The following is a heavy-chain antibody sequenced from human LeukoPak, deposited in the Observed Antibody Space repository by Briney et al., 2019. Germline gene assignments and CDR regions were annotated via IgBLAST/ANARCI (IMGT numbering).Heavy chain of an antibody. J-gene: IGHJ2*01. CDR1: GGSISSGDYY. CDR2: IYYSGST. Sequence: SQTLSLTCTVSGGSISSGDYYWSWIRQPPGKGLEWIGYIYYSGSTYYNPSLKSRVTISVDTSKNQFSLKLSSVTAAVTAVYYCARLVEPWYFDLWGRGTLVTVSS. CDR3: ARLVEPWYFDL. D-gene: IGHD3-9*01. V-gene: IGHV4-30-4*01.